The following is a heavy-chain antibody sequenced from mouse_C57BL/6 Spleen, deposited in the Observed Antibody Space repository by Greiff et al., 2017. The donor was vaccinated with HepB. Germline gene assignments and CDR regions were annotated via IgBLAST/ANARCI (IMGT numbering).Heavy chain of an antibody. Sequence: QVQLQQSGAEMVKPGASVKISCKASGFAFSSYWMNWVKQRPGKGLEWIGQIYPGDGDTNYYGKFKGKARLTADKASSTDYMQLNSLTAEDAAVYLYARAGDYDDGDAMDYWGQGTSVTVSS. CDR2: IYPGDGDT. J-gene: IGHJ4*01. CDR1: GFAFSSYW. D-gene: IGHD2-4*01. V-gene: IGHV1-80*01. CDR3: ARAGDYDDGDAMDY.